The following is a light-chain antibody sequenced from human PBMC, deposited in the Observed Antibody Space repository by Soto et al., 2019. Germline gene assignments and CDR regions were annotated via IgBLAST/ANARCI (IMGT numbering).Light chain of an antibody. CDR2: GAS. CDR3: QQDGSSIS. CDR1: QSVSSSY. Sequence: EIVLTQSPGTLSLSPGERATRSCRASQSVSSSYLAWYQQKPGQAPRLLIYGASNRATGIPDRFSGSGSGTDFTVTISRVEPEDFAVYYCQQDGSSISFGPGTRLEIK. V-gene: IGKV3-20*01. J-gene: IGKJ5*01.